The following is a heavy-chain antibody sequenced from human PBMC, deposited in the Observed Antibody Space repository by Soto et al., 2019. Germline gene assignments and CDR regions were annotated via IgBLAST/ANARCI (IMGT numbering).Heavy chain of an antibody. CDR3: ARDKITGLFDY. J-gene: IGHJ4*02. CDR2: IYFGGNT. CDR1: GLSINSNYF. Sequence: SETLSLTCAVSGLSINSNYFWGWIRQTPGRGLEWIGSIYFGGNTYYTPSLKSRVTISADLSKNQFSLKLTSVTAADTAVYYCARDKITGLFDYWGQGTLVTVSS. D-gene: IGHD2-8*02. V-gene: IGHV4-39*02.